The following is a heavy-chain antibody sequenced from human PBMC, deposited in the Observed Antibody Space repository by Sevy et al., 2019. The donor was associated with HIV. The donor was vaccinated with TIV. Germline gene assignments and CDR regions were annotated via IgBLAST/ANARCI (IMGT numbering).Heavy chain of an antibody. CDR2: IWYDGRTK. D-gene: IGHD1-1*01. CDR3: ARDSARVIVPTAGFDS. J-gene: IGHJ5*01. Sequence: GGSLRLSCSASGFTFRSFSMHWVRQAPGKGLEWVAAIWYDGRTKQYADSVKGRFTISRDNSKHMLNLEMNSLRAEDTALYFCARDSARVIVPTAGFDSWGQGTVVTVSS. V-gene: IGHV3-33*01. CDR1: GFTFRSFS.